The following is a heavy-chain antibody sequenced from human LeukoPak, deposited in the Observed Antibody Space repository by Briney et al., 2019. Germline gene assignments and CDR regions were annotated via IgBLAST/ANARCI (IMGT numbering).Heavy chain of an antibody. D-gene: IGHD3-16*02. CDR1: GFTFSSYA. CDR3: AKDYDYVWGTYRFLK. V-gene: IGHV3-23*01. CDR2: ISGSGGST. Sequence: GGSLRLSCAASGFTFSSYAMSWVRQAPGKGLEWVSAISGSGGSTFYADSVKGRFTISRDNSKNSLYLQMNSLRAEDTAVYYCAKDYDYVWGTYRFLKWGQGILVTVSS. J-gene: IGHJ4*02.